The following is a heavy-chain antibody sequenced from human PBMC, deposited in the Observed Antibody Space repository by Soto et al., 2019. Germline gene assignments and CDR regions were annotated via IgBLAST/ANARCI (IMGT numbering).Heavy chain of an antibody. Sequence: GGSLRLSCAASGFTFSSYAMHWVRQAPGKGLEWVAVISYDGSNKYYADSVKGRLTISRDNSKNTLYLQMNSLRAEDTAVYYCARDRRYYYDNSGPLDYWGQGTLVTVSS. CDR1: GFTFSSYA. D-gene: IGHD3-22*01. CDR2: ISYDGSNK. V-gene: IGHV3-30-3*01. CDR3: ARDRRYYYDNSGPLDY. J-gene: IGHJ4*02.